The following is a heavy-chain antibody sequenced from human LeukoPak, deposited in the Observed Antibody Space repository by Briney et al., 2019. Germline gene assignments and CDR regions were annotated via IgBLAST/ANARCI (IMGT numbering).Heavy chain of an antibody. CDR3: ARARCSGVSCYGGSRAYYHYYMDV. Sequence: GGSLRLSCAASGSHSEITFNTDTMNWVRQAPGKGLERVSSISNDSTYYIYYKDSVKGRFTVSRDNAKKSLFLQMNSLTDEDTAVYYCARARCSGVSCYGGSRAYYHYYMDVWGKGTTVIVSS. D-gene: IGHD2-15*01. J-gene: IGHJ6*03. V-gene: IGHV3-21*01. CDR2: ISNDSTYYI. CDR1: GSHSEITFNTDT.